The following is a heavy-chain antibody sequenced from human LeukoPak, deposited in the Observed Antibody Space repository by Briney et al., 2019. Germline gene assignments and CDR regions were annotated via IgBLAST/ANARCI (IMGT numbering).Heavy chain of an antibody. D-gene: IGHD6-19*01. CDR1: EFTFSAYY. Sequence: PGGSLRLSCAASEFTFSAYYVSWIRQAPGKGLEWASYISASGYAMYYADSVRGRFTISRDNAQNSLYLQMNSLRAEDTAVYYCARGGLVYSSGWLGDYYFDYWGQGTLVTVSS. CDR2: ISASGYAM. J-gene: IGHJ4*02. V-gene: IGHV3-11*01. CDR3: ARGGLVYSSGWLGDYYFDY.